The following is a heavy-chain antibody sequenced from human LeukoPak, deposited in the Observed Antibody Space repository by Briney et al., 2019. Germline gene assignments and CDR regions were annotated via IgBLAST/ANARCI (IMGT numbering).Heavy chain of an antibody. Sequence: GRSLRLSCAASGFTFSSYALHWFRQAPGKGLEWVAVISYDGSNKYYADSVKGRFTISRDNSKNTLYLQMNSLRAEDTAVYYCASGHDYGDRFLNGGMDVWGQGTTVTVSS. CDR3: ASGHDYGDRFLNGGMDV. J-gene: IGHJ6*02. CDR2: ISYDGSNK. D-gene: IGHD4-17*01. V-gene: IGHV3-30*04. CDR1: GFTFSSYA.